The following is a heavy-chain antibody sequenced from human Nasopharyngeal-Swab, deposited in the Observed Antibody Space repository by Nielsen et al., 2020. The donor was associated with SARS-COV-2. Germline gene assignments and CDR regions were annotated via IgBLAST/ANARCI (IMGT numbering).Heavy chain of an antibody. CDR2: INPSGGST. D-gene: IGHD2-15*01. V-gene: IGHV1-46*01. Sequence: ASVKVSCKASGYTFTNYYMHWVRQAPGQGLELMGIINPSGGSTSYAQKFQGRVTMTRDTSTSTVYMELSSLRSEDTAVYYCARARGGYCSGGSYYFDYWGQGTLVTVSS. J-gene: IGHJ4*02. CDR3: ARARGGYCSGGSYYFDY. CDR1: GYTFTNYY.